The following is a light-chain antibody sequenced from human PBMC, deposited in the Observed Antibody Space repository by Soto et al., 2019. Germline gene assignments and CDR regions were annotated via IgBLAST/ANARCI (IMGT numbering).Light chain of an antibody. CDR2: DTS. Sequence: DIQMTQSPSSLSASVGDRVTITCRASQSVSSYLSWYQQKPGKAPKLLIYDTSNLQGGGPSRFSGSGSGTDFTLTISSLQSEDFATYYCQQNSITPLTFGGGTKVE. CDR1: QSVSSY. V-gene: IGKV1-39*01. J-gene: IGKJ4*01. CDR3: QQNSITPLT.